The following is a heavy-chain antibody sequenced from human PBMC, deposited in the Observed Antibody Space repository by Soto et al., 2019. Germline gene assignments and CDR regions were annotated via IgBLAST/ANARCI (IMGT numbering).Heavy chain of an antibody. CDR3: TRGVYYYGMDV. J-gene: IGHJ6*02. Sequence: ASVKVSCKASGYTFAGYYMHWVRQAPGQGLEWMGWINPNSGDTNSAQKFQGRVTMTSDTSISTVHMELSGLRSDDKAVYYCTRGVYYYGMDVWGQRTSVTFS. V-gene: IGHV1-2*02. CDR2: INPNSGDT. CDR1: GYTFAGYY.